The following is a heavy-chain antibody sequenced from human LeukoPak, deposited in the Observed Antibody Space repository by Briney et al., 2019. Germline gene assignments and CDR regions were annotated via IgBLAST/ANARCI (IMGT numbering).Heavy chain of an antibody. V-gene: IGHV3-7*01. CDR3: ARKGDYEYYYYYYYMDV. CDR1: GFTFSSYW. D-gene: IGHD4-17*01. J-gene: IGHJ6*03. Sequence: GGSLRLSCVVSGFTFSSYWMSWVRQAPGKGLEWVANIKQDGSERYYVDSVKGRFTISRDNAKNSLYLQMNSLRAEDTAVYYCARKGDYEYYYYYYYMDVWGKGTTVTVSS. CDR2: IKQDGSER.